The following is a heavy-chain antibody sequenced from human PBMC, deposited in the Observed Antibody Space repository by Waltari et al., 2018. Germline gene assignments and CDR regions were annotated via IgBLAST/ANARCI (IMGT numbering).Heavy chain of an antibody. CDR2: IHHAGDT. CDR1: GYSINSGYY. D-gene: IGHD2-2*03. V-gene: IGHV4-38-2*01. CDR3: SRQVLGYCTSAACRRLES. J-gene: IGHJ4*02. Sequence: QVQLQESGPGLVKPSETLSLTCDVSGYSINSGYYWGWIRQSPGKGLEWIATIHHAGDTFYNPSLKSRSTISMDPSTNQFSLKLNSVTAADTAVYFCSRQVLGYCTSAACRRLESWGQGTLVTVSS.